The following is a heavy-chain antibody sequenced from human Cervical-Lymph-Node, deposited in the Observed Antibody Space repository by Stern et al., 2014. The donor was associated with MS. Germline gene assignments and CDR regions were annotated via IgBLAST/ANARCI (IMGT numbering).Heavy chain of an antibody. CDR2: FDPERAES. CDR1: GYTLSDIS. J-gene: IGHJ6*02. Sequence: QVQLVQSGAEVKKPGASVKVSCKASGYTLSDISMHWVRQAPGKGLEWMGGFDPERAESRYAQKFRGRVTMAEDRSTDTAYMELSSLKSEDTAVYSCAAHRGRVTYYYGMDVWGQGTTVTVSS. V-gene: IGHV1-24*01. D-gene: IGHD2-21*02. CDR3: AAHRGRVTYYYGMDV.